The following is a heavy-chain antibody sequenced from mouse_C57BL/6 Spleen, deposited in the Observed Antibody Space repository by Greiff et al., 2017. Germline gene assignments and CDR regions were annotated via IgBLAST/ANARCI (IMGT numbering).Heavy chain of an antibody. CDR2: ISSGSSTI. V-gene: IGHV5-17*01. Sequence: EVQRVESGGGLVKPGGSLKLSCAASGFTFTDYGIHWVRQAPGKGLEWVAYISSGSSTIYYADTVKGRFTISRDNAKTTLFLQMTSLRSEDTAMYYCARNYYGSSYDAMDDWGQGTSVTVAS. D-gene: IGHD1-1*01. J-gene: IGHJ4*01. CDR3: ARNYYGSSYDAMDD. CDR1: GFTFTDYG.